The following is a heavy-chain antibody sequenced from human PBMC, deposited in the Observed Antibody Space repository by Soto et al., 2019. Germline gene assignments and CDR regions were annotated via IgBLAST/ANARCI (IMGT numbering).Heavy chain of an antibody. V-gene: IGHV3-30-3*01. Sequence: QVQLVESGGGVVQPGRSLRLSCAASGFTFSSYAMHWVRQAPGKGLAWVAVISYDGSNKYYADSVKGRFTISRDNSKNTLYLQMNSLRAEDTAVYYCARVVVPAAIHDAFDIWGQGTMVTVSS. CDR3: ARVVVPAAIHDAFDI. J-gene: IGHJ3*02. D-gene: IGHD2-2*02. CDR2: ISYDGSNK. CDR1: GFTFSSYA.